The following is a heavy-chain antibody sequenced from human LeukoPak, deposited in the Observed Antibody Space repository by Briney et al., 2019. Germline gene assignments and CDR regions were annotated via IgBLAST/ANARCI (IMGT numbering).Heavy chain of an antibody. D-gene: IGHD3-10*01. CDR1: GYTFTSYY. CDR3: ARDNSVREEAWWFNP. V-gene: IGHV1-46*01. Sequence: GASVKVSCKASGYTFTSYYTHWVRQAPGQGLEWMGIINPSGGSTSYAQKFQGRVTMTGDMSTSTVYMELSSLRSEDTAVYYCARDNSVREEAWWFNPWGQGTLVTVSS. J-gene: IGHJ5*02. CDR2: INPSGGST.